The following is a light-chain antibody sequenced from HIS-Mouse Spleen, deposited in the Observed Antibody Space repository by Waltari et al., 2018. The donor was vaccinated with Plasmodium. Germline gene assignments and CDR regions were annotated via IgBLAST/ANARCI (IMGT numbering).Light chain of an antibody. Sequence: SYELTQPPSVSVSPGQTASITCSGDKLGGNYACWYQQKPGQSPVLVNYQDTKRPSGIPERFSGSNAGNTATLTISGTQAMDEADYYCQAWDSSTVVFGGGTKLTVL. CDR2: QDT. J-gene: IGLJ2*01. V-gene: IGLV3-1*01. CDR3: QAWDSSTVV. CDR1: KLGGNY.